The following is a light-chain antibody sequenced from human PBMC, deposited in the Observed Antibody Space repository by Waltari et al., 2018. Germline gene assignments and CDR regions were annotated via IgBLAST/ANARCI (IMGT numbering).Light chain of an antibody. Sequence: DIPMTQSPSSLSASVGDRVPFTCQASQDIRNYLNWFQQTPGKAPKLLIYDASNLEAEVPSRFSGSGSGTDFTFTISSLQAEDLGTYYCQQYDNLPYTFSQGTKLEI. CDR1: QDIRNY. CDR2: DAS. V-gene: IGKV1-33*01. J-gene: IGKJ2*01. CDR3: QQYDNLPYT.